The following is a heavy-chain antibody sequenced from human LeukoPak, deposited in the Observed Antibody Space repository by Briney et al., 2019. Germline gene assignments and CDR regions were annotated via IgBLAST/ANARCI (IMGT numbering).Heavy chain of an antibody. Sequence: TLSLTCTVSGGSISSGGYYWSWIRQHPGKGLEWIGYIYYSGSTHYNPSLKSRVTISVDTSKNQFSLKLSSVTAADTAVYYCARVLVTMVRGVWWFDPWGQGTLVTVSS. J-gene: IGHJ5*02. CDR2: IYYSGST. CDR1: GGSISSGGYY. D-gene: IGHD3-10*01. V-gene: IGHV4-31*03. CDR3: ARVLVTMVRGVWWFDP.